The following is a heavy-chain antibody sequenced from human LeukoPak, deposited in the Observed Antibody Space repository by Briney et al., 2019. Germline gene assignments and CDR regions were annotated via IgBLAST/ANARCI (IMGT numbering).Heavy chain of an antibody. Sequence: ASVTVSCKASGYTFTSNYIHWARQAPGQGLEWMGMIYPGDGSTSYAQKFQGRVTVTRDTSTSTVHMELSGLRSEDTAVYYCARDQEGFDYWGQGTLVTVSS. V-gene: IGHV1-46*01. CDR1: GYTFTSNY. CDR3: ARDQEGFDY. J-gene: IGHJ4*02. CDR2: IYPGDGST.